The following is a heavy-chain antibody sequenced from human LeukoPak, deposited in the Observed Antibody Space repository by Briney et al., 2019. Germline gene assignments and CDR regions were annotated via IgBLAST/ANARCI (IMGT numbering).Heavy chain of an antibody. D-gene: IGHD4-17*01. J-gene: IGHJ4*02. CDR2: IYYNVIT. Sequence: SETLSLTCTVSGDSISPYYWSWIRQPPGKGLEWIGYIYYNVITNYNPSLKSRATISVETSRNHFSLRLSSVTAADTAVYYCARHTSYGGNSAFGYWGQGTLVTVSS. CDR1: GDSISPYY. CDR3: ARHTSYGGNSAFGY. V-gene: IGHV4-59*08.